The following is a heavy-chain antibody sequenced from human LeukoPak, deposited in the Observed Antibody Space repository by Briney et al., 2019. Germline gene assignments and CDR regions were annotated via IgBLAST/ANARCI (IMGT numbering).Heavy chain of an antibody. CDR3: AKDGGLWVSAHWGDS. CDR1: GFTFSSYT. CDR2: ITTGDGNT. V-gene: IGHV3-23*01. J-gene: IGHJ4*02. Sequence: GGSLRLSCVASGFTFSSYTMTWVRQAPGKGLKWVSTITTGDGNTYYADSVKGRFTVSRDDSKNTLYLQMNSLRAEDTAVYYCAKDGGLWVSAHWGDSWGRGTLVTVSS. D-gene: IGHD7-27*01.